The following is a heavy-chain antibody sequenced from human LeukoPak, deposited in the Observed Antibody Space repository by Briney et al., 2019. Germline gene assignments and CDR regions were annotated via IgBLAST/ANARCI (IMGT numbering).Heavy chain of an antibody. V-gene: IGHV4-59*08. D-gene: IGHD1-26*01. Sequence: PSETLSLTCTVSGGSISSYYWSWIRQPPGKGLEWIGDIYYSGSTNYNPSLKSRVTISVDTSKNQFSLRLSPVTAADTAVYYSARLASGSYGPLTPFDYWGQGTLVTVSS. CDR1: GGSISSYY. CDR3: ARLASGSYGPLTPFDY. CDR2: IYYSGST. J-gene: IGHJ4*02.